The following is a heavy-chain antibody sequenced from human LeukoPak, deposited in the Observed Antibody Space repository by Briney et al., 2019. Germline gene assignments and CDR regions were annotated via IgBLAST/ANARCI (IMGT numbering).Heavy chain of an antibody. CDR1: GFTFSSYA. V-gene: IGHV3-23*01. CDR3: ASSSWQRNY. Sequence: GGSLRLSCAASGFTFSSYAMSWVRQAPRKRLEWVSAISGSGGSTYYADSVKGRFTISRDNSKNTLYLQMNSLRAEDTAVYYCASSSWQRNYWGQGTLVTVSS. CDR2: ISGSGGST. J-gene: IGHJ4*02. D-gene: IGHD6-13*01.